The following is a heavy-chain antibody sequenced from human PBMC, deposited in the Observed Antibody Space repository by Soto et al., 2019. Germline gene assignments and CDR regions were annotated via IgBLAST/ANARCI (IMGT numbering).Heavy chain of an antibody. CDR2: INAGNGNT. V-gene: IGHV1-3*01. J-gene: IGHJ4*02. Sequence: ASVKLSCNASGYTFTSYAMHLVRQAPGQRLEWMGWINAGNGNTKYSQKFQGRVTITRDTSASTAYMELSSLRSEDTAVYSCARLLTTVTTFPGYWGQGTLVTVSS. CDR1: GYTFTSYA. D-gene: IGHD4-4*01. CDR3: ARLLTTVTTFPGY.